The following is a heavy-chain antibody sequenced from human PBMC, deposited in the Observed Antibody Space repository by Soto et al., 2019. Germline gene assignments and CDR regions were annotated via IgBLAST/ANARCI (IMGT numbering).Heavy chain of an antibody. J-gene: IGHJ5*02. CDR1: GDSVSSNSSA. V-gene: IGHV6-1*01. Sequence: PSQTRSLTFAISGDSVSSNSSAWNCISQSPSRGLEWLGRTYYRSKWYNDYAVSVKSRITINPDTSKNQFSLQLNSVTPEDTAVYYCARDPSTDWFDPWGQGTLVTVSS. CDR2: TYYRSKWYN. CDR3: ARDPSTDWFDP.